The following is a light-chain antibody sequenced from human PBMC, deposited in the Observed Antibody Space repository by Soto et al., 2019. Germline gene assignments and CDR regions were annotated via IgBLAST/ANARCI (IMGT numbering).Light chain of an antibody. J-gene: IGKJ2*01. CDR1: QSVTSNY. V-gene: IGKV3-20*01. CDR2: DAS. CDR3: QQYGDSPPYT. Sequence: EIVLTQSPGTLSLSPGDRATLSCRASQSVTSNYLAWYQQKPGQAPRLLVYDASIRATGIPDRFSGSGSGTGFTLPISRLEPEDFAVYYCQQYGDSPPYTFGQGTKLEIK.